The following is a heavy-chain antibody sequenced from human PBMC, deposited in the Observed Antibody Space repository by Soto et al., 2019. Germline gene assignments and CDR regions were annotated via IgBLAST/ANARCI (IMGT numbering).Heavy chain of an antibody. J-gene: IGHJ5*01. D-gene: IGHD2-2*01. V-gene: IGHV1-18*04. Sequence: QVQLMQSGAEVKKPGASVKVSCKASGYTFAHYGISWVRQAPGQGLEWMGWISGNNGATNYAPKMQGRVTMTIDTSTDTAYMDLRSLTSDDTAVYLCARDLKYFRVLGNWFDSWGQGTLVTVSS. CDR3: ARDLKYFRVLGNWFDS. CDR2: ISGNNGAT. CDR1: GYTFAHYG.